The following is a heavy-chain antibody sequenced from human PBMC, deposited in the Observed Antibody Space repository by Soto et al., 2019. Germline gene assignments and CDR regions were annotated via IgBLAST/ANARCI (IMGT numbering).Heavy chain of an antibody. Sequence: QITLKESGPTLVKPTQTLTLTCTFSGFSLTTSGDGVGWIRQPPGKALEWLALIYWNDDKRYRPSLKSRLTITKDTSKSQVVLTMTIIDPVDTATYYCAHRPNWGMDGLGVWGQGTTVTVSS. D-gene: IGHD7-27*01. CDR3: AHRPNWGMDGLGV. V-gene: IGHV2-5*01. CDR2: IYWNDDK. J-gene: IGHJ6*02. CDR1: GFSLTTSGDG.